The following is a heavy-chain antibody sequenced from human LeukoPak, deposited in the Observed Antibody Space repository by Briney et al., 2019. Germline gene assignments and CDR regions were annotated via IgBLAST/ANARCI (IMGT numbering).Heavy chain of an antibody. D-gene: IGHD1-26*01. CDR1: GYTFTGYY. CDR2: INPNSGGT. CDR3: ARDMRGIVGATHYYYGMDV. J-gene: IGHJ6*02. V-gene: IGHV1-2*04. Sequence: ASVKVSCKASGYTFTGYYMHWVRQAPGQGLEWMGWINPNSGGTNYAQKFQGWVTMTRDTSISTACMELSRLRSDDTAVYYCARDMRGIVGATHYYYGMDVWGQGTTVTVSS.